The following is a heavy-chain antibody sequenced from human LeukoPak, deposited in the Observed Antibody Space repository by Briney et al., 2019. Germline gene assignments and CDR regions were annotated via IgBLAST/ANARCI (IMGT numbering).Heavy chain of an antibody. CDR2: ISGSGGST. CDR1: GFTFSSYA. J-gene: IGHJ4*02. D-gene: IGHD6-13*01. Sequence: PGGSLRLSCAASGFTFSSYAMSWVRQAPGKGLEWVSAISGSGGSTYYADSVKGRFTISRDNSNNTLYLQMNSLRAEDTAVYYCAKVTYSSSWSRPFDYWGQGTLVTVSS. V-gene: IGHV3-23*01. CDR3: AKVTYSSSWSRPFDY.